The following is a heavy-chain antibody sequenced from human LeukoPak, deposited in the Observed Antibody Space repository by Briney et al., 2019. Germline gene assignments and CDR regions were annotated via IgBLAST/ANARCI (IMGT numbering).Heavy chain of an antibody. V-gene: IGHV4-34*01. J-gene: IGHJ5*02. CDR1: GGSFSGYY. Sequence: SETLSLTCAVYGGSFSGYYWSWIRQPPGKGLEWIGEINHSGSTNYNPSLKSRVTISVDTSKNQFPLRLTSVTAADAALYFCAREGAVPGIDPWGQGTLVTVSS. CDR2: INHSGST. D-gene: IGHD3-16*01. CDR3: AREGAVPGIDP.